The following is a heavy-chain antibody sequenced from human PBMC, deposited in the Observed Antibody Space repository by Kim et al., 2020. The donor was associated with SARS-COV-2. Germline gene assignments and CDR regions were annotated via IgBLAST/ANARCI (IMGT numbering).Heavy chain of an antibody. CDR3: ARSPVYYYDSSGYYFDY. CDR2: IIPIFGTA. V-gene: IGHV1-69*13. D-gene: IGHD3-22*01. CDR1: GGTFSSYA. Sequence: ASVKVSCKASGGTFSSYAISWVRQAPGQGLEWMGGIIPIFGTANYAQKFQGRVTITADESTSTAYMELSSLRSEDTAVYYCARSPVYYYDSSGYYFDYWGQGTLVTVSS. J-gene: IGHJ4*02.